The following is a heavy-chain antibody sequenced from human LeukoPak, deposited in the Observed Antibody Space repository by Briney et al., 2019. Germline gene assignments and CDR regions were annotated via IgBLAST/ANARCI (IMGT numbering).Heavy chain of an antibody. J-gene: IGHJ4*02. Sequence: PGGSLRLSCAASGFSFSSYWMRWVRPAPGEGREGVGHINKDGGEKYYVDSVKGRFTISRDNAKNSLYLQMNSLRADDTAVYYCVKDSPPRYSGSPPAYWGQGTLVTVSS. CDR2: INKDGGEK. V-gene: IGHV3-7*03. CDR3: VKDSPPRYSGSPPAY. D-gene: IGHD1-26*01. CDR1: GFSFSSYW.